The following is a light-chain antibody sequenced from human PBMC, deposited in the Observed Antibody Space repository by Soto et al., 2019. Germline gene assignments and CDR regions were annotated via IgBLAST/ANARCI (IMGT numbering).Light chain of an antibody. Sequence: DIVMTQSPDSLAVSLGERATINCKSSQSVLYSSNNKNYLAWYQQKPGQPPKLLIYWASTRESGVPDRFSGTGSGTDFTLTISSLQAEDVAVYYCQQYYSNRSFGQGTKVEIK. V-gene: IGKV4-1*01. CDR1: QSVLYSSNNKNY. CDR3: QQYYSNRS. CDR2: WAS. J-gene: IGKJ1*01.